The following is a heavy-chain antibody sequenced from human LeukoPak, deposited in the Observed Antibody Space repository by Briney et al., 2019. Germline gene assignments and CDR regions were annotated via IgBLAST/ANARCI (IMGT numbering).Heavy chain of an antibody. Sequence: SVTLSLTCTVSGGSISSYYWSWIRQPPGKGLEWIWYIYYSGSTNYNPSLKSRVTISVDTSKNQFSLKLSSVTAADTAVYYCASHRGSSGWTPFDYWGQGTPVTVSS. D-gene: IGHD6-19*01. CDR3: ASHRGSSGWTPFDY. CDR1: GGSISSYY. V-gene: IGHV4-59*08. CDR2: IYYSGST. J-gene: IGHJ4*02.